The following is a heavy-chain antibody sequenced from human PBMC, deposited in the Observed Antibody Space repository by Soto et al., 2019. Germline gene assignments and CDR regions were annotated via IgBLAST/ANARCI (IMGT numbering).Heavy chain of an antibody. CDR2: IIPIFGTA. V-gene: IGHV1-69*13. CDR3: ARKIFTHCSGGSCYFDYFDY. J-gene: IGHJ4*02. D-gene: IGHD2-15*01. CDR1: GGTFSSYA. Sequence: ASVKVSCKASGGTFSSYAISWVRQAPGQGLEWMGGIIPIFGTANYAQKFQGRVTITADESTSTAYMELSSLRSEDTAVYYCARKIFTHCSGGSCYFDYFDYWGQGTLVTVSS.